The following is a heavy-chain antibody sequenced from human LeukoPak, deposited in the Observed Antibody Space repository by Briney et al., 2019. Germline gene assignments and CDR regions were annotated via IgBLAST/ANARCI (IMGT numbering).Heavy chain of an antibody. J-gene: IGHJ4*02. CDR3: ARDRGVGATTYFDY. Sequence: SETLSLTCAVYGGSFSGYYWSWIRQPPGKGLEWIGEINHSGSTNYNPSPKSRVTISVDTSKNQFSLKLSSVTAADTAVYYCARDRGVGATTYFDYWGQGTLVTVSS. CDR1: GGSFSGYY. V-gene: IGHV4-34*01. D-gene: IGHD1-26*01. CDR2: INHSGST.